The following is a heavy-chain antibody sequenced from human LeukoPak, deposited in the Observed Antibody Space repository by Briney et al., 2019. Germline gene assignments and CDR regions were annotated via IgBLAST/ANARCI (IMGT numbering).Heavy chain of an antibody. V-gene: IGHV1-69*05. CDR3: ARDGKYSSSANWFDP. CDR1: GGTFSSYA. Sequence: SAKVSCKASGGTFSSYAISWVRQAPGQGLEWMGRIIPIFGTANYAQKFQGRVTITTDESTSTAYMELSSLRSEDTAVYYCARDGKYSSSANWFDPWGQGTLVTVSS. CDR2: IIPIFGTA. J-gene: IGHJ5*02. D-gene: IGHD6-13*01.